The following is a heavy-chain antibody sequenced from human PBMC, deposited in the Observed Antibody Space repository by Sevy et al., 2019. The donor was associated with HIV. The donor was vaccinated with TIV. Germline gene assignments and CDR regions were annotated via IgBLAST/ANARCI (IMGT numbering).Heavy chain of an antibody. Sequence: ASVKVSCKASGGTFSSYAISWVRQAPGQGLEWMGGIIPIFGTANYAQKFQGRVTITADKSTSTAYMELSSLRSEDTAVYYCARGPRDGYNYFDDYFQHWGQGTLVTVSS. CDR2: IIPIFGTA. V-gene: IGHV1-69*06. D-gene: IGHD5-12*01. CDR3: ARGPRDGYNYFDDYFQH. J-gene: IGHJ1*01. CDR1: GGTFSSYA.